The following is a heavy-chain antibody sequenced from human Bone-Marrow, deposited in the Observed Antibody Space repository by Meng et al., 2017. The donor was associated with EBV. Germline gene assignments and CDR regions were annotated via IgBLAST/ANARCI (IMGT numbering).Heavy chain of an antibody. Sequence: QVELGQSGAEGKKPGASVKVSCKASGYTFTGYYMHWVRQAPGQGLEWMGRINPNSGGTNYAQKFQGRVTMTRDTSISTAYMELSRLRSDDTAVYYCTYCSSTSCYDPRFDYWGQGTLVTVSS. D-gene: IGHD2-2*01. V-gene: IGHV1-2*06. CDR2: INPNSGGT. CDR3: TYCSSTSCYDPRFDY. J-gene: IGHJ4*02. CDR1: GYTFTGYY.